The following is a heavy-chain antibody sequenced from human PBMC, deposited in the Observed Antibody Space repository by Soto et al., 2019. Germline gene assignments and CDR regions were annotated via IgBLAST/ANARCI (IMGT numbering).Heavy chain of an antibody. Sequence: QVQLVQSGAEVKKPGSSVRFSCKSSGGIFSSYAISWVRQAPGQGLEWMGGIVPIFGSTNYAQKFQGRVAITAVQTTSTAYMELRSLRSDDTVVYFCARGDSGSKDNDAFYSYGMDVWGQGTTVTASS. CDR1: GGIFSSYA. D-gene: IGHD1-26*01. J-gene: IGHJ6*01. CDR3: ARGDSGSKDNDAFYSYGMDV. V-gene: IGHV1-69*01. CDR2: IVPIFGST.